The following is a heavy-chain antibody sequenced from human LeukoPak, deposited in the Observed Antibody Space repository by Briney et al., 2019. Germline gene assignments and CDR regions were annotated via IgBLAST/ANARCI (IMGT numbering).Heavy chain of an antibody. CDR3: TRDRLGSGSYVGVDY. D-gene: IGHD1-26*01. CDR1: GFMFDDYG. J-gene: IGHJ4*02. V-gene: IGHV3-15*01. Sequence: PGGSLRLSCAASGFMFDDYGMSWVRQAPGKGLEWVGRIKSKTDGGTTDYAAPVKGRFTISREDSKNTLYLQMNSLKTEDTAVYYCTRDRLGSGSYVGVDYWGQGTLVTVSS. CDR2: IKSKTDGGTT.